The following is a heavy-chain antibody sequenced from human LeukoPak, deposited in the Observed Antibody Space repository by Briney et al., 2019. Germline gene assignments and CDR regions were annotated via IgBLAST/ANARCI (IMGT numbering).Heavy chain of an antibody. J-gene: IGHJ6*02. CDR2: MNPNSGNT. CDR1: GYTFSSYD. CDR3: ARAPSPTSYGMDV. D-gene: IGHD2-2*01. V-gene: IGHV1-8*01. Sequence: ASVKVFCKASGYTFSSYDVNWVRQATGQGLAWMGWMNPNSGNTGYAQEFQGRVTVTRNTSISTAYMEVSGLRSEDTAVYYCARAPSPTSYGMDVWGQGTTVTVSS.